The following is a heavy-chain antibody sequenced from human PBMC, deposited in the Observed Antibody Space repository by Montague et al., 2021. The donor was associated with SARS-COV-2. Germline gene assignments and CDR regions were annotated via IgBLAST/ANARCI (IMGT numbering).Heavy chain of an antibody. J-gene: IGHJ4*02. V-gene: IGHV3-21*01. Sequence: SLRLSCAASGFTFSSCSMNWVRQAPGKGLEWVSSISSSSSYIYYADSVKGRFTISRDNAKNSLYLQMNSLRAEDTAVYYCARVGKYDVLRYFDSYYFDYWGQGTLVTVSS. CDR3: ARVGKYDVLRYFDSYYFDY. D-gene: IGHD3-9*01. CDR1: GFTFSSCS. CDR2: ISSSSSYI.